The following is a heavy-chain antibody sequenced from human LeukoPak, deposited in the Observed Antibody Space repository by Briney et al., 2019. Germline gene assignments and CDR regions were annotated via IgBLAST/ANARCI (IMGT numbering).Heavy chain of an antibody. V-gene: IGHV1-69*13. Sequence: SVKVSCKASGGTFSSYAISWVRQAPGQGLEWMGGIIPIFGTANYAQKFQGRVTITADESTSTAYMELSSLRSEDTAVYYCARELVRGVYWFDPWGQGTLVTVSS. CDR1: GGTFSSYA. D-gene: IGHD3-10*01. J-gene: IGHJ5*02. CDR2: IIPIFGTA. CDR3: ARELVRGVYWFDP.